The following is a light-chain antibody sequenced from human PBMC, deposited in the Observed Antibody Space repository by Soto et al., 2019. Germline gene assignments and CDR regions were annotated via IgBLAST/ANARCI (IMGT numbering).Light chain of an antibody. CDR3: CSYAGSYPL. CDR2: DVS. V-gene: IGLV2-11*01. J-gene: IGLJ2*01. CDR1: SSDVGGYNY. Sequence: QSALTQPRSVSGSPGQSVTISCTGTSSDVGGYNYVSWYQQHPGKAPKLMIYDVSKRPSGVPDRFSGSTSGNTASLTISGLQAEDEADYYCCSYAGSYPLFGGGTKLTVL.